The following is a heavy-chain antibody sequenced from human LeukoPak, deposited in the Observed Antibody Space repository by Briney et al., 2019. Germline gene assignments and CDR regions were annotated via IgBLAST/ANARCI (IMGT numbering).Heavy chain of an antibody. J-gene: IGHJ4*02. Sequence: PGGSLRLSCAASGFTFSSYAMSWVRQAPGKGLEWVSTIVNRGGSTYYADSVKGRFTISRDNSKNTVYLQMNSLRAEDTAVYYCAKDIHGDYGGLDYWGQGTLVTVSS. CDR3: AKDIHGDYGGLDY. V-gene: IGHV3-23*01. D-gene: IGHD4-17*01. CDR2: IVNRGGST. CDR1: GFTFSSYA.